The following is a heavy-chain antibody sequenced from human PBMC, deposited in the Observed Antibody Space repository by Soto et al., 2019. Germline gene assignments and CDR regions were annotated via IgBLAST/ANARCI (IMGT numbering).Heavy chain of an antibody. J-gene: IGHJ6*02. V-gene: IGHV4-61*01. CDR2: IYYSGST. CDR3: ARESGARNDDGGMDV. CDR1: GGSVSSGSYY. Sequence: TSETLSLTCTVSGGSVSSGSYYWSWIRQPPGKGLEWIGYIYYSGSTNYNPSLKSRVTISVDTSKNQFSLKLSSVTAADTAVYYCARESGARNDDGGMDVWGQGTTVTVSS. D-gene: IGHD1-1*01.